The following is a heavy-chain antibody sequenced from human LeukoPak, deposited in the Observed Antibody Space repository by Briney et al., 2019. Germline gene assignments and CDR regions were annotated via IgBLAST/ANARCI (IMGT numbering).Heavy chain of an antibody. CDR2: LYSGGST. CDR1: GFTVSSNY. Sequence: GGSLRLSCAASGFTVSSNYMSWVRQAPGKGLEWVSVLYSGGSTYYAESVKGRFTISRHNSKSALYLQMNSLRAEDTAVYYCARDGVDAFDIWGQGTMVTVSS. J-gene: IGHJ3*02. D-gene: IGHD2-15*01. V-gene: IGHV3-53*04. CDR3: ARDGVDAFDI.